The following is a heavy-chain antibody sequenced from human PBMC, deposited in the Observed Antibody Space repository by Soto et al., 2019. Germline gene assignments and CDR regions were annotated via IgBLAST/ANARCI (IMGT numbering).Heavy chain of an antibody. J-gene: IGHJ6*02. D-gene: IGHD3-10*01. CDR2: ISAYNGNT. CDR3: GRLLWFGELLGSYYGMDV. Sequence: ASVKVSCTASGYTFTSYGISWVRQAPGQGLEWMGWISAYNGNTNYAQKLQGRVTMTTDTSTSTAYMELRSLRSDDTAVYYCGRLLWFGELLGSYYGMDVWGQGTTVTVS. V-gene: IGHV1-18*01. CDR1: GYTFTSYG.